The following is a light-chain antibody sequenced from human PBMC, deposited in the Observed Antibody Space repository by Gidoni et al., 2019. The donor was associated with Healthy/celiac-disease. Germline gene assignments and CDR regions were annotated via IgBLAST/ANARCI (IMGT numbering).Light chain of an antibody. CDR1: QSITGY. J-gene: IGKJ4*01. CDR3: QQSYRAPLS. CDR2: AAS. Sequence: DIQMTQSPSSLSASVGDRVTITCRASQSITGYLNWYQQKPGSAPKLLIYAASSLQSGVPSRFSGSGSGTDFTLTISSLQPEDFATYYCQQSYRAPLSFGGGTKVEIK. V-gene: IGKV1-39*01.